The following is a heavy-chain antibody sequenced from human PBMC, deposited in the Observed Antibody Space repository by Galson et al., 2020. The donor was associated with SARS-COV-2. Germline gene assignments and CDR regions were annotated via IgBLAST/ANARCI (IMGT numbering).Heavy chain of an antibody. CDR2: IDPDDSYT. J-gene: IGHJ6*03. V-gene: IGHV5-10-1*01. CDR3: ATEGQLNSPADYYMDV. CDR1: GFRFNSYW. Sequence: KIGESLKISCQGSGFRFNSYWITWVRQLPGKGLEWMGRIDPDDSYTNYSPSFQGHVTMSADRSVSTAYLQWSSLKASDTAMYYCATEGQLNSPADYYMDVWGKGTTVTVSS. D-gene: IGHD6-6*01.